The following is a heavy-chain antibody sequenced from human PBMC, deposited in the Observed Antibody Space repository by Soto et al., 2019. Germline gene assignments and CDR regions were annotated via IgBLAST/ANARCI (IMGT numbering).Heavy chain of an antibody. CDR3: ARSQYYYDSSGYYESFGDAFDI. Sequence: GGSLRLSCAASGFTFSSYWMHWVRQAPGKGLVWVSRINSDGSSTSYADSVKGRFTISRDNAKNTLYLQMNSLRAEDTAVYYCARSQYYYDSSGYYESFGDAFDILGQGTMVTVSS. D-gene: IGHD3-22*01. CDR1: GFTFSSYW. CDR2: INSDGSST. V-gene: IGHV3-74*01. J-gene: IGHJ3*02.